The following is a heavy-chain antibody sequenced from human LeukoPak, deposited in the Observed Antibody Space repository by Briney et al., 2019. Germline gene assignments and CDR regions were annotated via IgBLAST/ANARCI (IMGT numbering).Heavy chain of an antibody. CDR3: ASLWFGESTNWFDP. J-gene: IGHJ5*02. CDR2: ISYDGSNK. V-gene: IGHV3-30-3*01. Sequence: GGSLGLSCAASGFTFSSYAMHWVRQAPGKGLEWVAVISYDGSNKYYADSVKGRFTISRDNSKNTLYLQMNSLRAEDTAVYYCASLWFGESTNWFDPWGQGTLVTVSS. CDR1: GFTFSSYA. D-gene: IGHD3-10*01.